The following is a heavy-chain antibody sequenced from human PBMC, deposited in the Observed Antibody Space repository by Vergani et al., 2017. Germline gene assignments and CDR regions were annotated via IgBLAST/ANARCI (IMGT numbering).Heavy chain of an antibody. V-gene: IGHV3-23*01. CDR3: TKGSRGYTGYFFDY. J-gene: IGHJ4*02. D-gene: IGHD5-12*01. CDR2: VSGSSATP. Sequence: EVRLLESGGGLVQPGGSLRLSCAASGFTFRNYAMTWVRQAPGKGLEWVSSVSGSSATPYYADSVKGRFIISRDNSKNTLHLQMNSLRADDTAVYYCTKGSRGYTGYFFDYWGQGTLATVSS. CDR1: GFTFRNYA.